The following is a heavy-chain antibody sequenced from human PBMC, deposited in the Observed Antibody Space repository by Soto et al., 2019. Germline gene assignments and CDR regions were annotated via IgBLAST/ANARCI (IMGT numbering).Heavy chain of an antibody. CDR2: INPNGGYT. CDR3: TRADSDVVILPDVRPLFDL. CDR1: GYDFFKYN. V-gene: IGHV1-46*01. Sequence: QVQLVQSGAEVKKPGASVKVSCKTSGYDFFKYNMHWVRQAPGQGLEWMGVINPNGGYTRHAQKFLGRVIMTRDTSSKIVYMELSGLTSADTAMYYCTRADSDVVILPDVRPLFDLWGQGALVTVSS. J-gene: IGHJ4*02. D-gene: IGHD2-21*02.